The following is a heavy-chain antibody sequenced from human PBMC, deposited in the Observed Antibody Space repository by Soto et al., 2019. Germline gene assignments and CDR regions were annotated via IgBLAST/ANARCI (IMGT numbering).Heavy chain of an antibody. J-gene: IGHJ4*02. Sequence: SETLSLTCAVYGGSFSGYYWSWIRQPPGKGLEWIGEINHSGSTNYNPSLKSRVTISVDTSKNQFSLKLSSVTAADTAVYYCARFRQMPQIDSSGHTFDYWGQGTLVTVSS. CDR1: GGSFSGYY. CDR3: ARFRQMPQIDSSGHTFDY. D-gene: IGHD3-22*01. V-gene: IGHV4-34*01. CDR2: INHSGST.